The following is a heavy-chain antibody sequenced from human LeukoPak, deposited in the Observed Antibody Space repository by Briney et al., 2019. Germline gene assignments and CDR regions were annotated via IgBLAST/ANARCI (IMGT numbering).Heavy chain of an antibody. V-gene: IGHV3-30*04. J-gene: IGHJ4*02. CDR3: ARGGDYGSGSFRWRHFDS. CDR1: GFTFSSYA. Sequence: GGSLRLSCAASGFTFSSYAMHWVRQAPGKGLKWVAVISYDGRNENYADSVKGRFTISRDNPKNTLYLQMNSLRTEDTAVYYCARGGDYGSGSFRWRHFDSWGQGTLVTVSS. CDR2: ISYDGRNE. D-gene: IGHD3-10*01.